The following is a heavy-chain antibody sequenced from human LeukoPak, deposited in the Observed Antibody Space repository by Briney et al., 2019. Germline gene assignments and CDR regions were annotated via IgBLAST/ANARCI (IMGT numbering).Heavy chain of an antibody. CDR1: GGSFSGYY. Sequence: SETLSLTCAVYGGSFSGYYWSWIRQPPGKGLEWIGEINHSGSTNYNPSLKSRVTISVDTSKNQFSLKLSSVTAADTAVYYCARTNAVDIVLMVYAPYYYYMDVWGKGATVTVSS. CDR3: ARTNAVDIVLMVYAPYYYYMDV. J-gene: IGHJ6*03. D-gene: IGHD2-8*01. CDR2: INHSGST. V-gene: IGHV4-34*01.